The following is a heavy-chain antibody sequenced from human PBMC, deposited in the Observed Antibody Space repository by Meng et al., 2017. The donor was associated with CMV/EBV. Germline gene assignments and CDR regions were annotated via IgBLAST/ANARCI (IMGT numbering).Heavy chain of an antibody. D-gene: IGHD3-22*01. J-gene: IGHJ3*02. Sequence: SVKVSCKASGGTFSSYGITWVRQAPGQGLEWMGGIIPIFGTANYAQKFQGRVTITTDESTSTAYMELSSLRSEDTAVYYCARGGFRNYYDSSGYTKDAFDIWGQGTMVTVSS. CDR2: IIPIFGTA. CDR3: ARGGFRNYYDSSGYTKDAFDI. CDR1: GGTFSSYG. V-gene: IGHV1-69*05.